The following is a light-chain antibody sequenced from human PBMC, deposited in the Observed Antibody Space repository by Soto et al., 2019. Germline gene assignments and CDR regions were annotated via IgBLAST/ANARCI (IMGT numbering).Light chain of an antibody. J-gene: IGKJ3*01. V-gene: IGKV4-1*01. CDR2: WTS. Sequence: DIVMTQSPDSLAVSLGERATINCRSSQSILYSPNNKSYLAWYQQKSGQPPKLLIYWTSTRESGVPDRFSGRGSGTDFTLTISSLQAEDVAVYYCQQYYSSPFTFGPGTNVDVK. CDR3: QQYYSSPFT. CDR1: QSILYSPNNKSY.